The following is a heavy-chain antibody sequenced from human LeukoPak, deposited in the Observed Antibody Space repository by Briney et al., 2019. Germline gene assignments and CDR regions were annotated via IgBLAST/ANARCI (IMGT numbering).Heavy chain of an antibody. J-gene: IGHJ6*03. CDR1: GGSISSGSYY. V-gene: IGHV4-61*02. CDR3: ARAISRMYYYDRSGYSYYMDV. D-gene: IGHD3-22*01. Sequence: SETLSLTCTVSGGSISSGSYYWSWIRQPAGKGLEWIGRIYTSGSTNYNPSLKSRVTISVDTSKNQFSLKLSSVTAADTAVYYCARAISRMYYYDRSGYSYYMDVWGKGTTVTVSS. CDR2: IYTSGST.